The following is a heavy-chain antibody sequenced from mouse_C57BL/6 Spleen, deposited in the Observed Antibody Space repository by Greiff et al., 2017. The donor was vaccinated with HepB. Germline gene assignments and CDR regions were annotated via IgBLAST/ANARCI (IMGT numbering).Heavy chain of an antibody. D-gene: IGHD2-1*01. J-gene: IGHJ2*01. CDR2: ISSGGDYI. CDR3: TRDGYGNYEGYYFDY. CDR1: GFTFSSYA. V-gene: IGHV5-9-1*02. Sequence: EVKLVESGEGLVKPGGSLKLSCAASGFTFSSYAMSWVRQTPAKRLEWVAYISSGGDYIYSADTVKGRFTISRDNARNTLYLQMSSLKSEDTAMYYCTRDGYGNYEGYYFDYWGQGTTLTVSS.